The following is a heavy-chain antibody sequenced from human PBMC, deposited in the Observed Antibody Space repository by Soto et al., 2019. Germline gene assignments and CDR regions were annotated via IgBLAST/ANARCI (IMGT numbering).Heavy chain of an antibody. J-gene: IGHJ4*02. CDR1: GGSISSSSYY. CDR2: IYYSGRS. CDR3: ARQRTTVVTQAYFDH. D-gene: IGHD4-17*01. V-gene: IGHV4-39*01. Sequence: SETLSLTCTVSGGSISSSSYYWGWIHQPPGKGLEWIGGIYYSGRSYYNPSLKSRVTMSVDTSNNQFSLTLNSVTAADAAVYYCARQRTTVVTQAYFDHWGQGTLVTVSS.